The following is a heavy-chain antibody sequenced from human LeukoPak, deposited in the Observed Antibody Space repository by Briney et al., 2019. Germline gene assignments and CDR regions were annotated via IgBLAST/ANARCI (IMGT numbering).Heavy chain of an antibody. CDR2: IKSKTDGETT. J-gene: IGHJ4*02. V-gene: IGHV3-15*07. Sequence: GGSLRLSCVASGFPFNNAWMNWVRQTPGKGLEWVGRIKSKTDGETTDYVAPVKGRFTISRDDSENTEYLQMNSLKTEDTATYYCANGPFWGQGTLVTVSS. CDR3: ANGPF. D-gene: IGHD4/OR15-4a*01. CDR1: GFPFNNAW.